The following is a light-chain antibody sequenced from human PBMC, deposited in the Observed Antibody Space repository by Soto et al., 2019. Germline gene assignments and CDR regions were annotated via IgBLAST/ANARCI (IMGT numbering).Light chain of an antibody. CDR2: TND. J-gene: IGLJ1*01. V-gene: IGLV1-44*01. CDR1: DSNVGINF. CDR3: CSYAGSYTWV. Sequence: QSVLTQPPSASATPGQRVTISCSGSDSNVGINFVYWYQQLPGTAPKLLIYTNDQRPSGVPDRFSGTKSGNTASLTISGLQAEDEADYYCCSYAGSYTWVFGSGTKVTVL.